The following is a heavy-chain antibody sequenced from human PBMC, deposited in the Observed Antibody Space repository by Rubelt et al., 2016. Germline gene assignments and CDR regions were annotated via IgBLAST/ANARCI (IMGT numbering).Heavy chain of an antibody. CDR1: GGTFSSYG. CDR3: AREGVYCSSTSCPYGMDV. Sequence: GSSVKVSCKASGGTFSSYGISWVRQAPGQGLEWMGWISAYNGNTNYAQKLQGRVTMTTDTSTSTAYMELRSLRSDDTAVYYCAREGVYCSSTSCPYGMDVWGQGTTVTVSS. D-gene: IGHD2-2*01. J-gene: IGHJ6*02. V-gene: IGHV1-18*01. CDR2: ISAYNGNT.